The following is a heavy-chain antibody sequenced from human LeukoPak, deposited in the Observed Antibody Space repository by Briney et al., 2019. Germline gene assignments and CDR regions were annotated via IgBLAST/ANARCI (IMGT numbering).Heavy chain of an antibody. J-gene: IGHJ4*02. CDR2: ISALNGNT. V-gene: IGHV1-18*01. CDR1: GYTFTSYG. D-gene: IGHD2-15*01. Sequence: ASVNVSCMASGYTFTSYGISWVRPAAGRGLEWVGWISALNGNTNYAQKLQGRVTMTSDTSTSTAYMELRSLRSDDTAVYYCARHGYCSGGSCLYYFDYWGQGTLVTVSS. CDR3: ARHGYCSGGSCLYYFDY.